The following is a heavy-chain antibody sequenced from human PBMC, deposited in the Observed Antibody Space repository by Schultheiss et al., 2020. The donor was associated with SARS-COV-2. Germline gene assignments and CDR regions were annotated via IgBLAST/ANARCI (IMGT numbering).Heavy chain of an antibody. CDR2: ISSAGGYR. CDR3: ARDGSLMDV. J-gene: IGHJ6*02. V-gene: IGHV3-21*01. CDR1: GFTVSRNN. Sequence: GESLKISCAASGFTVSRNNMNWVRQAPGKGLEWVSSISSAGGYRSYAVSVKGRFTISRDNAKNSLYLQMNSLRVEDTAVYYCARDGSLMDVWGPGTTVTFSS.